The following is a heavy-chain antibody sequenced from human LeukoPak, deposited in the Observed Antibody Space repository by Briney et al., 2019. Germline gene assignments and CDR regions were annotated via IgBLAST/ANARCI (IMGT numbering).Heavy chain of an antibody. CDR3: ATSIGYCSGGSCYDRYNWFDP. CDR1: GGSFSGYY. J-gene: IGHJ5*02. D-gene: IGHD2-15*01. CDR2: INHSGST. V-gene: IGHV4-34*01. Sequence: SETLSLTCAVYGGSFSGYYWSWIRQPPGKGLEWIGEINHSGSTNYNPSLKSRVTISVDTSKNQFSLKLSSVTAADTAVYYCATSIGYCSGGSCYDRYNWFDPWGQGTLVTVSS.